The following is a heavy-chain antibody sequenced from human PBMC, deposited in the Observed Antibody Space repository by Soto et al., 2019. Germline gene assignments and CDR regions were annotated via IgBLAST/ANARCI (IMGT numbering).Heavy chain of an antibody. J-gene: IGHJ4*02. D-gene: IGHD4-17*01. CDR3: TRDLFFISQNSVTTDGY. CDR2: INVEKDKT. Sequence: ASVKVSCKTSGYTFTSYGISWVRQAPGQRLEWMGWINVEKDKTNYAQKFQDRVTMSTDTSTDTAYMELRILRSDETAIYFCTRDLFFISQNSVTTDGYWGQGTLVTVSS. V-gene: IGHV1-18*01. CDR1: GYTFTSYG.